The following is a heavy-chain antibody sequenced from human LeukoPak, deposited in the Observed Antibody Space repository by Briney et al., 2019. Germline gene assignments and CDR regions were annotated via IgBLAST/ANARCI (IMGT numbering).Heavy chain of an antibody. CDR3: AREELARVYFDY. CDR1: GFTFSSYA. D-gene: IGHD1-26*01. CDR2: ISYDGSNK. Sequence: GGSRRLSCAASGFTFSSYAMHWVRQAPGKGLEWVAVISYDGSNKYYADSVKGRFTISRDNSKNTPYLQMNSLRAEDTAVYYCAREELARVYFDYWGQGTLVTVSS. V-gene: IGHV3-30-3*01. J-gene: IGHJ4*02.